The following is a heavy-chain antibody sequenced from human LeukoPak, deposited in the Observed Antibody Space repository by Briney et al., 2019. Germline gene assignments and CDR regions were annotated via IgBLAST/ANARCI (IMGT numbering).Heavy chain of an antibody. CDR1: GFTFSSYT. D-gene: IGHD3-16*01. J-gene: IGHJ3*02. V-gene: IGHV3-21*04. CDR3: AKDLITPTYYDYIWGSPDAFDI. Sequence: PGGSLRLSCAASGFTFSSYTMNWVRQAPGKGLEWVSSITSTSNYIYYADSVKGRFTISRDNAKNSLYLQMNSLRAEDTALYYCAKDLITPTYYDYIWGSPDAFDIWGQGTMVTVSS. CDR2: ITSTSNYI.